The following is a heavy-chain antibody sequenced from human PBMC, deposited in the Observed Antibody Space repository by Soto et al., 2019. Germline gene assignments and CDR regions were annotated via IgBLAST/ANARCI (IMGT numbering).Heavy chain of an antibody. J-gene: IGHJ5*02. CDR2: ISAYNGNT. V-gene: IGHV1-18*01. D-gene: IGHD3-22*01. Sequence: QVQLVQSGAEVKKPGASVKVSCKASGYTFTSYGISWVRQAPGQGLEWMGWISAYNGNTNYAQKLQGRVTMTTDTSTSPAYMELRSLRSDDTAVYYCARASYYDSSLLWFDPWGQGTLVTVSS. CDR1: GYTFTSYG. CDR3: ARASYYDSSLLWFDP.